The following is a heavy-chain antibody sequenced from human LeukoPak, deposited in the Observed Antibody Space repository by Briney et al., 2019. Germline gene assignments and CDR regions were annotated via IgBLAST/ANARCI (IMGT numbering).Heavy chain of an antibody. J-gene: IGHJ4*02. CDR2: IDSRSTYI. Sequence: GGSLRLSCAASGFTFSAYSINWVRQAPGRGLEWVSSIDSRSTYIYYAESVKGRFTISRDNAKNSLLLQMNSLRAEDTAVYYCARLGYSSDRSFYYFDYWGQGTVVTVSS. CDR1: GFTFSAYS. D-gene: IGHD6-19*01. CDR3: ARLGYSSDRSFYYFDY. V-gene: IGHV3-21*01.